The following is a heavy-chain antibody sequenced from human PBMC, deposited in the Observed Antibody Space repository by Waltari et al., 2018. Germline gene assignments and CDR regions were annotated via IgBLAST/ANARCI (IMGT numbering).Heavy chain of an antibody. J-gene: IGHJ4*02. D-gene: IGHD1-26*01. Sequence: QVQLQESGPGLVKPSETLSLTCTVSGGSVSSGSYYWSWIRQPPGKGLEWIGYIYYSGSTNYNPSLKSRVTISVDTSKNQFSLKLSSVTAADTAVYYCARGNSGSYFDYWGQGTLVTVSS. CDR3: ARGNSGSYFDY. CDR1: GGSVSSGSYY. CDR2: IYYSGST. V-gene: IGHV4-61*01.